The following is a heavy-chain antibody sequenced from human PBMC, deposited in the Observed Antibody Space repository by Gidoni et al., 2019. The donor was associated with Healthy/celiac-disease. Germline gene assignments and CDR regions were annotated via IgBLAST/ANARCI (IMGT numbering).Heavy chain of an antibody. CDR3: ARRRPGLSYGSGSSYWFDP. J-gene: IGHJ5*02. V-gene: IGHV5-51*03. CDR1: GYSFTSYW. CDR2: IYPGDSDT. Sequence: EVQLVQSGAEVKKPGESLKISCKGSGYSFTSYWIGWVRQMPGKGLEWMGIIYPGDSDTRYSPSFQGQVTISADKSISTAYLQWSSLKASDTAMYYCARRRPGLSYGSGSSYWFDPWGQGTLVTVSS. D-gene: IGHD3-10*01.